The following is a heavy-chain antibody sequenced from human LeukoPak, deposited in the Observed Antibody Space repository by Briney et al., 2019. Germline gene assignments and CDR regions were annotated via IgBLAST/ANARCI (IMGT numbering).Heavy chain of an antibody. Sequence: GESLKISCKGSGYSFTSYWIGWVRQMPGKGLGWMGIIYPGDSDTRYSPSFQGQVTISADKSISTAYLQWSSLKASDTAMYYCARSRYCSGGSCIAAKWGRGWFDPWGQGTLVTVSS. CDR1: GYSFTSYW. CDR2: IYPGDSDT. CDR3: ARSRYCSGGSCIAAKWGRGWFDP. V-gene: IGHV5-51*01. J-gene: IGHJ5*02. D-gene: IGHD2-15*01.